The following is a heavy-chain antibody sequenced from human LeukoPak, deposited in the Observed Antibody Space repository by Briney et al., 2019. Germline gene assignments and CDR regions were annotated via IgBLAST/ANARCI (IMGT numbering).Heavy chain of an antibody. D-gene: IGHD6-19*01. V-gene: IGHV3-30-3*01. J-gene: IGHJ4*02. CDR1: GFTFSSSG. Sequence: GGSLRLSCAASGFTFSSSGMHWVRQAPEKGLEWVAVISYDGSNKYYADSVKGRFTISRDNSKNTLYLQMNSLRADDTAVYYCARDRDSSGWYEGFDYWGQGTLVTVSS. CDR2: ISYDGSNK. CDR3: ARDRDSSGWYEGFDY.